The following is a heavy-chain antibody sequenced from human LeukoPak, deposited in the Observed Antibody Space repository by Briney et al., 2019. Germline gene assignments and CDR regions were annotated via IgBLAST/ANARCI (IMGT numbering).Heavy chain of an antibody. CDR2: ISSNGGST. CDR1: GFTFSSYA. D-gene: IGHD1-26*01. V-gene: IGHV3-64D*06. CDR3: VKSTEWELRLAFDI. J-gene: IGHJ3*02. Sequence: GGSLRLSCSASGFTFSSYAMHWVSQAPGKGLEYVSAISSNGGSTYYADSVKGRFTISRDNSKNTLYLQMSSLRAEDTAVYYCVKSTEWELRLAFDIWGQGTMVTVSS.